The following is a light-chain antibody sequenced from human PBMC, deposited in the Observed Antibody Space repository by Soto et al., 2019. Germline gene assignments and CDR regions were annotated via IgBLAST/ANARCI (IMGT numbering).Light chain of an antibody. CDR2: QAS. CDR1: QSISSW. CDR3: QHYNSYSEA. Sequence: DIQMTQSPSTLSASVGDRVTITCRTSQSISSWLAWYQQKPGKAPKLLIHQASSLASGVPSRFSGSGSGTEFTLTISSLQPDDFATYYCQHYNSYSEAFGQGTKVDIK. V-gene: IGKV1-5*03. J-gene: IGKJ1*01.